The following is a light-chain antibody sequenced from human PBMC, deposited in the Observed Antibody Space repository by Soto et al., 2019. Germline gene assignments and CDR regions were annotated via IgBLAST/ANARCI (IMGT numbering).Light chain of an antibody. CDR3: QQYNSYS. CDR1: QTISSW. Sequence: DIQMTQSPSTLSGSVGARVTITCRASQTISSWLAWYQQKPGTAPKVLIYHASNLQSGVPSRFSGSGSGTEFTLTISSLQPDDFATYYCQQYNSYSFGQGTKVDIK. V-gene: IGKV1-5*01. J-gene: IGKJ1*01. CDR2: HAS.